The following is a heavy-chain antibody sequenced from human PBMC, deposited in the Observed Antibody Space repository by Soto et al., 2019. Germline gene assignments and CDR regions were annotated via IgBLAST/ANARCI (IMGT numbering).Heavy chain of an antibody. V-gene: IGHV1-18*01. CDR3: ARDLGFCRSGTCYREWFDP. CDR2: VSGDNGHT. D-gene: IGHD2-15*01. Sequence: QVQLVQSGAEVKKPGASVKVSCKASDYTFTTHGISWVRQAPGQGLEWMGWVSGDNGHTNYAQSLQGRFTMTTDTSTNAAYMELRSLRSDDTAVYYCARDLGFCRSGTCYREWFDPWGQGTLVTVSS. CDR1: DYTFTTHG. J-gene: IGHJ5*02.